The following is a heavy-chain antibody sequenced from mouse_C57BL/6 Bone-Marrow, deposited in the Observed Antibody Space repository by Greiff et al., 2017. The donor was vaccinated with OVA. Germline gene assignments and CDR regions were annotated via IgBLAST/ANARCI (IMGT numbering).Heavy chain of an antibody. CDR1: GYSITSGYY. V-gene: IGHV3-6*01. Sequence: DVQLQESGPGLVKPSQSLSLTCSVTGYSITSGYYWNWIRQFPGNKLEWMGYISYDGSNNYNPSLKNRISITRDTSKNQFFLKLNSVTTEDTATYYCAAGGLRRVDYWGQGTTLTVSS. D-gene: IGHD2-4*01. CDR3: AAGGLRRVDY. J-gene: IGHJ2*01. CDR2: ISYDGSN.